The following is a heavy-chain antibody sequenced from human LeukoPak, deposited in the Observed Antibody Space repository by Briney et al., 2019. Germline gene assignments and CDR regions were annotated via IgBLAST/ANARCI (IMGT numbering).Heavy chain of an antibody. CDR2: IYSSGAT. D-gene: IGHD2-2*01. J-gene: IGHJ6*02. CDR3: ARLKCISTTCPSRYVMDV. Sequence: SETLSLTCTVSGGSIRGYYWSWIRQPPGKALEWIGFIYSSGATNYNPSLKSRVTISVDTSKDQFSLNLTSVTAADTAVYYCARLKCISTTCPSRYVMDVWGQGTTVTVSS. V-gene: IGHV4-59*01. CDR1: GGSIRGYY.